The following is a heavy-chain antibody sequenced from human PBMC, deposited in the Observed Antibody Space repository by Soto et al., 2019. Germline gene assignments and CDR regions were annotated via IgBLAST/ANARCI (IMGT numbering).Heavy chain of an antibody. CDR3: ARDHGGSTWFVGIYYYFGVDV. CDR1: GFTLSSYN. V-gene: IGHV3-48*02. Sequence: EVQLVESGGGLVQPGGSLRLSCAASGFTLSSYNMNWVRQAPGKGLEWVSYISGSSDTIHYADSVKGRFTISRDNAKNSLCLQMDSLRDEDTAVYYCARDHGGSTWFVGIYYYFGVDVWGQGTTVTVSS. D-gene: IGHD6-13*01. CDR2: ISGSSDTI. J-gene: IGHJ6*02.